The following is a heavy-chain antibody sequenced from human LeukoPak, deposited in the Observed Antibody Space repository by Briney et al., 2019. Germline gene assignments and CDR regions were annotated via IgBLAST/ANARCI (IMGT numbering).Heavy chain of an antibody. V-gene: IGHV3-64*01. J-gene: IGHJ6*03. CDR2: INGNGGNT. Sequence: GGSLRLSCAASGFTFNNYAMHWVRQAPGKGLEYVSAINGNGGNTYYTNSVKGRFTISRDNSKNTLYLQMGSLRPEDMAVYYCARGNSNYFHYYYMDVWGKGTTVTVSS. CDR3: ARGNSNYFHYYYMDV. CDR1: GFTFNNYA. D-gene: IGHD4-11*01.